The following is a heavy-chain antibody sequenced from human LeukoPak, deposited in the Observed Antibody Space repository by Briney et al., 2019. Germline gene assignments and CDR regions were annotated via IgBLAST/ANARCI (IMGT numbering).Heavy chain of an antibody. D-gene: IGHD6-13*01. CDR1: GGTFSSYA. J-gene: IGHJ4*02. CDR3: ARDSFNKGIAAAGNDY. V-gene: IGHV1-69*04. CDR2: IIPIFGIA. Sequence: GSSVKVSCKASGGTFSSYAISWVRQAPGQGLEWMGRIIPIFGIANYAQKFQGRVTITADKSTSTAYMELSSLRSEDTAVYYCARDSFNKGIAAAGNDYWGQGTLVTVSS.